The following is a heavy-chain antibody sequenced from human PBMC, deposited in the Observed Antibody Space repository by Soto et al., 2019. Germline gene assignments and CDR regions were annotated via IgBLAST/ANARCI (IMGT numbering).Heavy chain of an antibody. D-gene: IGHD6-6*01. V-gene: IGHV4-31*03. Sequence: SETLSLTCTVSGGSISSGGYYWSWIRQHPGKGLEWIGYIYYSGSTYYNPSLKSRVTILVDTSKNQFSLKLSSVTAAETAVYYCASQSGQLVPADYYYYYYMDVWGKGTTVTVSS. CDR2: IYYSGST. CDR1: GGSISSGGYY. CDR3: ASQSGQLVPADYYYYYYMDV. J-gene: IGHJ6*03.